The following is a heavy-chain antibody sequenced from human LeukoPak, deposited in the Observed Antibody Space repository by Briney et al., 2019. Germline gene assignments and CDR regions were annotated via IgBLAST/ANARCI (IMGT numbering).Heavy chain of an antibody. J-gene: IGHJ6*03. CDR1: GDSVLSNSST. CDR3: VRERLTPRLGGDAYFYMDV. CDR2: TYCWSKWYN. D-gene: IGHD4-17*01. V-gene: IGHV6-1*01. Sequence: SQTLSLTCAISGDSVLSNSSTWNWIRQSPSRGLEWLGRTYCWSKWYNDYAPSLKSRLTIDRDTSKNHFSLQLSSVTPEDTAIYFCVRERLTPRLGGDAYFYMDVWGKGTTVTVS.